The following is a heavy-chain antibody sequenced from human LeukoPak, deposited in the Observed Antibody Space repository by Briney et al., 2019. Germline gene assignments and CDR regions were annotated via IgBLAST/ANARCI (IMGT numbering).Heavy chain of an antibody. CDR2: ISKEGSNK. CDR1: GLTFSSYA. J-gene: IGHJ4*02. V-gene: IGHV3-30-3*01. Sequence: GGSMRLSCAVAGLTFSSYAMEWVRQAEGEGMEWEAVISKEGSNKYYAHSVKGRFTISRDNSKNTLYLQMYSLRAEDPAVYYCTREGSCRCSLDLRGQGTLGPVS. D-gene: IGHD2-15*01. CDR3: TREGSCRCSLDL.